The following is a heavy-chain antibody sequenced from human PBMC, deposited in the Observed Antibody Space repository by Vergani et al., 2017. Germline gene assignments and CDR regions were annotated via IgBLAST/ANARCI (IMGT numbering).Heavy chain of an antibody. V-gene: IGHV3-15*07. Sequence: EVQLVESGGGIVKPGGSLRLSCVASGFSFRNAWMNWVRRTPGKGLEWVGRIKSTFDRGTTDYAAAVKGRFTISRDDAKNTLFLQMNGLTPEDIGVYYCTTDPRYCGDGSCYWLRDHHYYGMDVWGQGTTVTVSS. CDR3: TTDPRYCGDGSCYWLRDHHYYGMDV. CDR1: GFSFRNAW. CDR2: IKSTFDRGTT. J-gene: IGHJ6*02. D-gene: IGHD2-21*01.